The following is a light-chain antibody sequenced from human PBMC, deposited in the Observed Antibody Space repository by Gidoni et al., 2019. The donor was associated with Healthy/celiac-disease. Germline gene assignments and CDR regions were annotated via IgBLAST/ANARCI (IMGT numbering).Light chain of an antibody. Sequence: DIQMTQSPSTLSASVGDRVTIPCRASQSISSWLAWYPQKPGKAPKLLIYKASSLESGVPSRFSGSGSGTEFTLTISSLQPDDFATYYCQQYNSYPCSFGQGTKLEIK. V-gene: IGKV1-5*03. CDR2: KAS. CDR3: QQYNSYPCS. CDR1: QSISSW. J-gene: IGKJ2*04.